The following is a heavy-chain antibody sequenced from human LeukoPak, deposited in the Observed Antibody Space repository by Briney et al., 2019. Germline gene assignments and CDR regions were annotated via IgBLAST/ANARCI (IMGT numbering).Heavy chain of an antibody. Sequence: ASVKVSCKXSGGTFSSYAISWVRQAPRQGLEWMGRIIPIFGTANYAQKFQGRVTITADESTSTAYMELSSLRSEDTAVYYCARDVPIGNKRYYYYYMDVWGKGTTVTVSS. CDR3: ARDVPIGNKRYYYYYMDV. CDR2: IIPIFGTA. CDR1: GGTFSSYA. J-gene: IGHJ6*03. D-gene: IGHD4-23*01. V-gene: IGHV1-69*13.